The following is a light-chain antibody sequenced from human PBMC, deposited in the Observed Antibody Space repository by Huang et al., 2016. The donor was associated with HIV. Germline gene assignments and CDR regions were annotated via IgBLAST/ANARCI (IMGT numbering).Light chain of an antibody. J-gene: IGKJ4*01. CDR3: QQLNSYPLT. CDR2: AAS. CDR1: QGISSY. V-gene: IGKV1-9*01. Sequence: IQLTQSPSSLSASVGDRVTITCRASQGISSYLAWYQQKSGRAPKLLIYAASFLQSGVPSRFSGSGSGTDFTLTISSLQPEDFATYYYQQLNSYPLTFGGGTKVEIK.